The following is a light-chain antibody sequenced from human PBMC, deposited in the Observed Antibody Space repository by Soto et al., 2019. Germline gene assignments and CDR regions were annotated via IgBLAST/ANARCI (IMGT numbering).Light chain of an antibody. Sequence: DIQMTQSPSSLSASVGDRVTITCRASQGIRNDLGWFQQKPGKAPKRLMYAASSLQSGVPSRFSGSGSETELTLTISSLQPEDFATYYCQQYKTYPPTFGQGTKLEIK. CDR3: QQYKTYPPT. J-gene: IGKJ2*01. CDR2: AAS. V-gene: IGKV1-17*01. CDR1: QGIRND.